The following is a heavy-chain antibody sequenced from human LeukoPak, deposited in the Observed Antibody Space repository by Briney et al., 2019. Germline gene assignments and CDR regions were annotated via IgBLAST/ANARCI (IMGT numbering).Heavy chain of an antibody. D-gene: IGHD4-23*01. CDR1: GYTFTSYY. Sequence: ASVKVSCKASGYTFTSYYMHWVRQAPGQGLEWMGIINPSGGSTSYAQKFQGRVTMTRDTSTSAVYMELSSLRSEDTAVYYCATDYGGNSAAFDIWGQGTVVTVSS. CDR2: INPSGGST. CDR3: ATDYGGNSAAFDI. V-gene: IGHV1-46*01. J-gene: IGHJ3*02.